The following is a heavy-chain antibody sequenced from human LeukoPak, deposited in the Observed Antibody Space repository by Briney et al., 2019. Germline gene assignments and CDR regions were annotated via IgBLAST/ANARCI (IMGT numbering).Heavy chain of an antibody. CDR1: GFTFSSYG. CDR2: IRYDGSNK. J-gene: IGHJ4*02. CDR3: AKDRVTMIVADY. V-gene: IGHV3-30*02. Sequence: PGGSLRLSCAASGFTFSSYGMHWVRQAPGQGLEWVAFIRYDGSNKYYADSVKGRFTISRDNSKNTLYLQMNSPRAEDTAVYYCAKDRVTMIVADYWGQGTLVTVSS. D-gene: IGHD3-22*01.